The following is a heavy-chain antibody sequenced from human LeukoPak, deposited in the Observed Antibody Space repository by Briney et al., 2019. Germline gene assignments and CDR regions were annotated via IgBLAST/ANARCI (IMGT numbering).Heavy chain of an antibody. D-gene: IGHD3-9*01. V-gene: IGHV3-11*01. Sequence: GGSLRLSCAASGFTLSDYYMSWIRQAPGKGLEWVSYISSSGSTIYYADSVKGRFTISRDNAKNSLYLQMNSLRAEDTAVYYCARDRLRSRYDILTGYYYWGQGTLVTVSS. CDR3: ARDRLRSRYDILTGYYY. CDR1: GFTLSDYY. CDR2: ISSSGSTI. J-gene: IGHJ4*02.